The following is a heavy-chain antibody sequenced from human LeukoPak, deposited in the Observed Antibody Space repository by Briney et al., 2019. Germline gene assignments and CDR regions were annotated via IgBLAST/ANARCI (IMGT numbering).Heavy chain of an antibody. D-gene: IGHD1-14*01. J-gene: IGHJ6*03. CDR3: ARGAVSPYYYYYYMDV. V-gene: IGHV4-30-4*08. Sequence: PSETLSLTCAVYGGSFSGYYWSWIRQPPGKGLEWIGYIYYSGSTYYNPSLKSRVTISVDTSKNQFSLKLSSVTAADTAVYYCARGAVSPYYYYYYMDVWGRGTTVTVSS. CDR1: GGSFSGYY. CDR2: IYYSGST.